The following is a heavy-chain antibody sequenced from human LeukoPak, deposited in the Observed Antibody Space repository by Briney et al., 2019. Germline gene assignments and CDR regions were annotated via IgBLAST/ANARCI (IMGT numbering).Heavy chain of an antibody. V-gene: IGHV3-53*01. CDR1: GFTFSSNY. Sequence: GGSLRHSCAASGFTFSSNYMSWVRQAPGKGLEWVSVIYSGGSTYYADSVKGRFTISRDNSKNTLYLQMNSLRAEDTAVYYCARAGYSYGQFDYWGQGTLVTVSS. D-gene: IGHD5-18*01. CDR3: ARAGYSYGQFDY. CDR2: IYSGGST. J-gene: IGHJ4*02.